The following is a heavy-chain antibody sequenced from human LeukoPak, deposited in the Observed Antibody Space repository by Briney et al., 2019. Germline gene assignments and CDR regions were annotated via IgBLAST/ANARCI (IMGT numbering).Heavy chain of an antibody. Sequence: GESLQTSCKGSGYRFTIYWIGWARQLPGKGLAWMGIIYPGDADTTYSPSFQGQVPISADKSISTAYLQWSSLKASDTAMYYCARQPYCGGDCYSDVQYFQHWGQGTLVTVSS. CDR3: ARQPYCGGDCYSDVQYFQH. J-gene: IGHJ1*01. V-gene: IGHV5-51*01. CDR2: IYPGDADT. D-gene: IGHD2-21*01. CDR1: GYRFTIYW.